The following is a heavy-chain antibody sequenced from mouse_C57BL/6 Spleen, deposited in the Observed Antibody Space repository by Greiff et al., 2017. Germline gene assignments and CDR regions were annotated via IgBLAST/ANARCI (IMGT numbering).Heavy chain of an antibody. Sequence: QVQLQQPGAELVMPGASVKLSCKASGYTFTSYWMHWVKQRPGQGLEWIGEIDPSDSYTNYNQKFKGKSTLTVDKSSSTAYMQLSSLTSEDSAVYYCARGDLPYWGQGTLVTVSA. J-gene: IGHJ3*01. CDR2: IDPSDSYT. CDR1: GYTFTSYW. V-gene: IGHV1-69*01. D-gene: IGHD3-3*01. CDR3: ARGDLPY.